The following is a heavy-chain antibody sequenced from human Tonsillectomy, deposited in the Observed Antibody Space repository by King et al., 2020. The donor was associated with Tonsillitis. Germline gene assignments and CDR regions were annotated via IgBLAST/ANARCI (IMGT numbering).Heavy chain of an antibody. Sequence: QLVQSGGGLVQPGRSLRLSCAASGFTFDDFAMHWVRQAPGKGLEWVSGISWNSGSIGYADSVMGRFTISRDNAKNSLYLQMNSLRAEDTALYYCAKEQAAAGPAGAFDIWGQGTMVTVSS. CDR1: GFTFDDFA. V-gene: IGHV3-9*01. D-gene: IGHD6-13*01. J-gene: IGHJ3*02. CDR3: AKEQAAAGPAGAFDI. CDR2: ISWNSGSI.